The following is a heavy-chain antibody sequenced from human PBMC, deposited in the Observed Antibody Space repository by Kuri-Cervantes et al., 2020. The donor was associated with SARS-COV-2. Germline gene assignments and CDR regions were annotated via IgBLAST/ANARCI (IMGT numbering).Heavy chain of an antibody. V-gene: IGHV4-34*01. Sequence: ESLKISCAGYGGSFSGYYWSWIRQPPGKGLEWIGEINHSGSTNYNPSLKSRVTISVDTSKDQFSLKLSSVTAADTAVYYCARGPHCSSISCNRDYWGQGTLVTVSS. J-gene: IGHJ4*02. CDR2: INHSGST. CDR3: ARGPHCSSISCNRDY. D-gene: IGHD2-2*01. CDR1: GGSFSGYY.